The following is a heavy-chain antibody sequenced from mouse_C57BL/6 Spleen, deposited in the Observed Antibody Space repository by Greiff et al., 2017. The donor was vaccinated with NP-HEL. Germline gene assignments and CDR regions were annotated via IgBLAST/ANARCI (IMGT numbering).Heavy chain of an antibody. J-gene: IGHJ2*01. D-gene: IGHD3-2*02. CDR3: ARERQRRGGY. CDR1: GYTFTSYW. Sequence: QVQLQQPGAELVKPGASVKLSCKASGYTFTSYWMQWVKQRPGQGLEWIGEIDPSDSYTNYNRKFKGKATLTVDTSSSTAYMQLSSLTSEDSAVYYCARERQRRGGYWGQGTTLTVSS. CDR2: IDPSDSYT. V-gene: IGHV1-50*01.